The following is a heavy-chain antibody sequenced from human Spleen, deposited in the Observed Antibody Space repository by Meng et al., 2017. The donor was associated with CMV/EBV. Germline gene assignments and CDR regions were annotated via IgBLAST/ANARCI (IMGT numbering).Heavy chain of an antibody. CDR1: GGSISSSNW. D-gene: IGHD4-23*01. Sequence: LTCAGSGGSISSSNWWSWVRQPPGKGLEWIGEIYHSGSTNYNPSLKSRVTISVDKSKNQFSLKLSSVTAADTAVYYCAVMTMVVTRDYWGQGTLVTVSS. V-gene: IGHV4-4*02. CDR3: AVMTMVVTRDY. J-gene: IGHJ4*02. CDR2: IYHSGST.